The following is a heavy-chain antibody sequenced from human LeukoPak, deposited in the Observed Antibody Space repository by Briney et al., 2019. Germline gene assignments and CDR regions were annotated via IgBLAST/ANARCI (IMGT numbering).Heavy chain of an antibody. V-gene: IGHV3-15*01. CDR1: GFTFSNAW. J-gene: IGHJ4*02. CDR2: IKSKTDGGTI. Sequence: GGSLRLSCAASGFTFSNAWMNWVRQSPGKGLEWVGRIKSKTDGGTIDYGAAVKGRFTISRDESKNTLFLQMNSLKAEDTAMYHCTTGVRDSSGYYNFDYWGQGTLVTVSS. D-gene: IGHD3-22*01. CDR3: TTGVRDSSGYYNFDY.